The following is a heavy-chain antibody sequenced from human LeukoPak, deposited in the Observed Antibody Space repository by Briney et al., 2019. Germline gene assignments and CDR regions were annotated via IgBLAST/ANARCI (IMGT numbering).Heavy chain of an antibody. CDR3: VRDLDFKLDY. CDR1: GFTFSTYF. J-gene: IGHJ4*02. CDR2: IKTDGSSP. Sequence: PGGSLRLSCAAPGFTFSTYFMHWVRQAPGKGLVWVSRIKTDGSSPNYADSVKGRFTISRGNAKNTLFLRMNSLRAEDTAVYYCVRDLDFKLDYWGQGILVTVSS. V-gene: IGHV3-74*01.